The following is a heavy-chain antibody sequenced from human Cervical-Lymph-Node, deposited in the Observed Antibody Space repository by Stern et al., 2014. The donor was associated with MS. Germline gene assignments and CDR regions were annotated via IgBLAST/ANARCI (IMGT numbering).Heavy chain of an antibody. CDR1: GYTFTGYY. J-gene: IGHJ6*02. Sequence: VQLVQSGAEVKKPGASVKVPCKASGYTFTGYYLHWVRQAPGQGLEWMGRINPNSGDTKYAQNFQDRVTMTRDTSISTAYMELSRPRSDDTAVYYCARSLNWNDVEDYHYGLDVWGQGTTVTVSS. V-gene: IGHV1-2*06. CDR2: INPNSGDT. D-gene: IGHD1-1*01. CDR3: ARSLNWNDVEDYHYGLDV.